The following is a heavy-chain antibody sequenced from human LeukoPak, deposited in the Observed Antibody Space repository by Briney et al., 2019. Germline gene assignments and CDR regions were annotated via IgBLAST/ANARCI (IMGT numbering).Heavy chain of an antibody. D-gene: IGHD1-26*01. J-gene: IGHJ5*02. V-gene: IGHV3-15*01. Sequence: GGSLRLSCAASGFTFSNAWMSWVRQAPGKGLEWVGRIKSKTDGGTTDYAAPVKGRFTISRDDSKNTLYLQMNSLKTEDTAVYYRTTDVGEDWFDPWGQGTLVTVSS. CDR3: TTDVGEDWFDP. CDR1: GFTFSNAW. CDR2: IKSKTDGGTT.